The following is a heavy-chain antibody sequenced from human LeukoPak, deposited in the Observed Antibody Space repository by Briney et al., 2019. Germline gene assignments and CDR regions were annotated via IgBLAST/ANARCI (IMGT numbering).Heavy chain of an antibody. J-gene: IGHJ4*02. CDR1: GYTFTSYG. V-gene: IGHV1-18*01. CDR2: ISAYNGNT. Sequence: ASVKVSCKASGYTFTSYGISWVRQAPGQGLEWMGWISAYNGNTNYAQKLQGRVTMTTDTSTSTAYMELRSLRSDDTAVYYCARDDPPFYGSGSYYTFDYWGQGTLVTVSS. CDR3: ARDDPPFYGSGSYYTFDY. D-gene: IGHD3-10*01.